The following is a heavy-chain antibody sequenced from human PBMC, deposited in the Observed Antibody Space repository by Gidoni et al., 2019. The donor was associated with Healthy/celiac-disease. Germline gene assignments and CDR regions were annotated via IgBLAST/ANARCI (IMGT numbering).Heavy chain of an antibody. V-gene: IGHV3-21*01. J-gene: IGHJ6*02. CDR3: ARASEYSSSGYYYGMDV. CDR1: GFPFSSYS. Sequence: EVQLVESGGGLVKPGGSLRLYCAASGFPFSSYSMNWVRQAPGKGLEWVSSISSSSSYIYYADSVKGRFTISRDNAKNSLYLQMNSLRAEDTAVYYCARASEYSSSGYYYGMDVWGQGTTVTVSS. D-gene: IGHD6-13*01. CDR2: ISSSSSYI.